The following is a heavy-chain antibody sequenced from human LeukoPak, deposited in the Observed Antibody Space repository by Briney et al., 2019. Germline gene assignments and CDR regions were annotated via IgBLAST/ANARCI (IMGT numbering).Heavy chain of an antibody. V-gene: IGHV3-7*01. CDR2: IRKDGKEI. J-gene: IGHJ3*02. CDR3: ASSKRGTYRFDAYDI. D-gene: IGHD3-16*02. CDR1: GFTSTTYW. Sequence: PGGSLRLSCATSGFTSTTYWISWVRQAPGKGLEWVADIRKDGKEIDYVDSVKGRFTISSDHAKSTINLQMSSLRVEDTAVYYCASSKRGTYRFDAYDIWGQGTMVTVSS.